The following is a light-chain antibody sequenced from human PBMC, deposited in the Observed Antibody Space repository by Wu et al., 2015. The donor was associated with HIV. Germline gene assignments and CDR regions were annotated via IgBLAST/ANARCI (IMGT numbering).Light chain of an antibody. CDR1: QSVSSY. CDR3: QQYNNWPPLT. CDR2: DAS. Sequence: EIVLTQSPATLSLSPGERATLSCRASQSVSSYLAWYQQKPGQAPRLLIYDASNRATGIPARFSGSGSGTEFTLTISSLQSEDFAVYYCQQYNNWPPLTFGQGTKVEIK. J-gene: IGKJ1*01. V-gene: IGKV3-11*01.